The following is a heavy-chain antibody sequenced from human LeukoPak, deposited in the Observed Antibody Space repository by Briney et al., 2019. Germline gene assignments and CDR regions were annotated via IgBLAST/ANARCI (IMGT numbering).Heavy chain of an antibody. J-gene: IGHJ4*02. CDR1: GFTFNSYA. Sequence: GGSLRLSCAASGFTFNSYAVSWVRQAPGKGLEWVSVIGVSAGSTYYADSVKGRFTISRDNAKNSLYLQMNSLRAEDTALYYCAKDYSSSWYYFDYWGQGTLVTVSS. V-gene: IGHV3-23*01. CDR2: IGVSAGST. D-gene: IGHD6-13*01. CDR3: AKDYSSSWYYFDY.